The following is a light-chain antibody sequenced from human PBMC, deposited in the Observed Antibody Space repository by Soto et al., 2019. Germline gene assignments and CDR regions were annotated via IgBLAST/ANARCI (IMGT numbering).Light chain of an antibody. CDR1: HNNNNW. Sequence: IQLTQAPSTLSASLGVRVITTCTARHNNNNWIAWYQQKPGKAPKFLIYDASSLESWAPSRFSGSGFGTEFILTISRLQTDDFVSYYCQHMRTFGQGTKVAIK. J-gene: IGKJ1*01. V-gene: IGKV1-5*01. CDR2: DAS. CDR3: QHMRT.